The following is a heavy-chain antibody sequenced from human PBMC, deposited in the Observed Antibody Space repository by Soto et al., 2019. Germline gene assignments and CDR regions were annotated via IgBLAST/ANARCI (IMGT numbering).Heavy chain of an antibody. J-gene: IGHJ6*02. CDR1: GSTFSSYA. CDR3: AIGGFGVPAAMGRGYYYYGMDV. CDR2: IIPIFGTA. D-gene: IGHD2-2*01. V-gene: IGHV1-69*13. Sequence: SVKLSCKASGSTFSSYAISWVRKAPGQGLEWMGGIIPIFGTANYAQKFQGRVTITADESTSTAYMGLSSLRSEDTAVYYCAIGGFGVPAAMGRGYYYYGMDVWGQGTTVTVSS.